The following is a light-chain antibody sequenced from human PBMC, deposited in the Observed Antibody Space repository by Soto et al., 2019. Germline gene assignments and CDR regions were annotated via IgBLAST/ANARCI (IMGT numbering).Light chain of an antibody. CDR3: CSYAGEYKYV. Sequence: QSALTQPRSVSGSPGQSVTISCTGSSSDVGAYNFASWYQQHPGAAPKLLIHDVNKRPPGVPDRFSASKSGNTASLTISGLQAEDEADYYCCSYAGEYKYVFGSVTKLSVL. V-gene: IGLV2-11*01. J-gene: IGLJ1*01. CDR1: SSDVGAYNF. CDR2: DVN.